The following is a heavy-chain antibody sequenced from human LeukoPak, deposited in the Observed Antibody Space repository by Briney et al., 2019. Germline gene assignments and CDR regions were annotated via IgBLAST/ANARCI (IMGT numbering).Heavy chain of an antibody. V-gene: IGHV4-30-2*01. J-gene: IGHJ4*02. CDR2: IYHSGST. CDR3: ARANSSGWYYQGYYFDY. CDR1: GGSISSGGYS. Sequence: SETLSLTCAVSGGSISSGGYSWSWIRQPPGKGLEWIGYIYHSGSTYYNPSLKSRVTISVDRSKTQFSLKLSSVTAADTAVYYCARANSSGWYYQGYYFDYWGQGTLVTVSS. D-gene: IGHD6-19*01.